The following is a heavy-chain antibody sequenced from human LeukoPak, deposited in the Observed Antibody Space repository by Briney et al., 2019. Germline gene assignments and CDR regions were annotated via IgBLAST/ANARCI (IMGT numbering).Heavy chain of an antibody. CDR3: ATARGADY. Sequence: GGSLRLSCAASGFTFSSDWMSWVRQAPGKGLECVANIKQDGSEKYYVDSVKGRFTISRDNAKNSLYLQMNSLRAEDTAVYYCATARGADYWGQGILVTVSS. CDR2: IKQDGSEK. CDR1: GFTFSSDW. V-gene: IGHV3-7*01. D-gene: IGHD3-10*01. J-gene: IGHJ4*02.